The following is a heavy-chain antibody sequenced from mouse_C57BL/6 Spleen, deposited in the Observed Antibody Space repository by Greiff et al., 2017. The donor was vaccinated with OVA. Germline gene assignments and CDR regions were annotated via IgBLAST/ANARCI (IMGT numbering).Heavy chain of an antibody. J-gene: IGHJ2*01. CDR1: GYAFSSSW. CDR3: ARAGGNGLDY. D-gene: IGHD1-1*02. V-gene: IGHV1-82*01. CDR2: IYPGDGDT. Sequence: VKLMESGPELVKPGASVKISCKASGYAFSSSWMNWVKQRPGKGLEWIGRIYPGDGDTNYNGKFKGKATLTADKSSSTAYMQLSSLTSEDSAVYFCARAGGNGLDYWGQGTTLTVSS.